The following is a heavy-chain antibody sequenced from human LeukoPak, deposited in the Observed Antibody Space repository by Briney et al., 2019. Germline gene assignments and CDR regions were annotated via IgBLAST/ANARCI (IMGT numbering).Heavy chain of an antibody. J-gene: IGHJ4*02. Sequence: GGSLRLSCAVSGLTVSNNYMSWVRQASGKGLEWVSVIYSGGSTYYADSVKGRFTISRDNSKNTVYLQMNSLRDEDTAVYYCARNVGYWGQGTLVTVSS. CDR2: IYSGGST. V-gene: IGHV3-53*01. D-gene: IGHD1-26*01. CDR1: GLTVSNNY. CDR3: ARNVGY.